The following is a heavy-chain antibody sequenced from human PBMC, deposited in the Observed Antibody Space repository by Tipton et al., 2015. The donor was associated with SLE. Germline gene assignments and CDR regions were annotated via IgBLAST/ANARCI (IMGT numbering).Heavy chain of an antibody. CDR3: ASPWEGGGSGWFFDY. D-gene: IGHD6-19*01. Sequence: WSWIRQPPGKGLEWIGSIHYTGSTYYNPSLKSRVTISVDTSKNQFSLKLSSVTAADTAVYYCASPWEGGGSGWFFDYWGQGTLVTVSS. J-gene: IGHJ4*02. CDR2: IHYTGST. V-gene: IGHV4-39*01.